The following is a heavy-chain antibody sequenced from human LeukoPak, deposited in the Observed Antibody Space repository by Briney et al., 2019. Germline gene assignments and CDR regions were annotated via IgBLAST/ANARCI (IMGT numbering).Heavy chain of an antibody. CDR2: ISYDGSNK. CDR3: ARADCSSTSCYALGDTDGY. J-gene: IGHJ4*02. V-gene: IGHV3-30*01. CDR1: GFTFSSYA. Sequence: GGSLRLSCAASGFTFSSYAMHWVRQAPGKGLEWVAVISYDGSNKYYADSVKGRFTISRDNSKNTLYLQMNSLRAEDTAVYYCARADCSSTSCYALGDTDGYWGQGTLVTVSS. D-gene: IGHD2-2*01.